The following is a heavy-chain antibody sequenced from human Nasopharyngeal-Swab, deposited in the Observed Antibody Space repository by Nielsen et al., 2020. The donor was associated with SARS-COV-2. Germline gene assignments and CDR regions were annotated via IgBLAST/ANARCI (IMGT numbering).Heavy chain of an antibody. J-gene: IGHJ4*02. Sequence: SETLSLTCAVYGGSFSGYYWSWIRQPPGKGLEWIGYIYYSGSTNYNPSLKSRVTISVDTSKNQFSLKLSSVTAADTAVYYCARDPSLGYWGQGTLVTVSS. CDR2: IYYSGST. V-gene: IGHV4-59*13. CDR1: GGSFSGYY. CDR3: ARDPSLGY.